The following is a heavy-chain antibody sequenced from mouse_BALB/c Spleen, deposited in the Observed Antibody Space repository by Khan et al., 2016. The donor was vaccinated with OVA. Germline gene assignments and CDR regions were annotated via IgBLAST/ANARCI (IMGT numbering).Heavy chain of an antibody. J-gene: IGHJ3*01. V-gene: IGHV5-9-1*01. CDR2: ISRAATYT. CDR1: GFTFSSFV. CDR3: TNGNYGWFAY. Sequence: EVELVESGGGLVEPGGSLKLSCAASGFTFSSFVMSWVRQTPEKRLVWVATISRAATYTYYPDSVKGRFTIPRDNAKNTLYLQMNSLRSDDTAIYYCTNGNYGWFAYWGQGTLVTVST. D-gene: IGHD2-1*01.